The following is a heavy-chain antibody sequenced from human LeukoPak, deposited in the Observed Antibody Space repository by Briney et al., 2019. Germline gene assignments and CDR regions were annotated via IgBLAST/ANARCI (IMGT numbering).Heavy chain of an antibody. CDR3: ARAHTVTITFDY. Sequence: GASVKVSCKASGYTFTGYYMHWVRQAPGQGLEWMGWINPNSGGTNYAQKFQGRVTMTRDTSTSTAYMELSRLRSDDTAVYYCARAHTVTITFDYWGQGTLVTVSS. D-gene: IGHD4-17*01. J-gene: IGHJ4*02. V-gene: IGHV1-2*02. CDR1: GYTFTGYY. CDR2: INPNSGGT.